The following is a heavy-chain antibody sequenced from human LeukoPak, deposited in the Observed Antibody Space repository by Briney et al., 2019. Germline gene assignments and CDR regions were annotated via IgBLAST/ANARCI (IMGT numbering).Heavy chain of an antibody. CDR3: AREKVREVRNWFDP. Sequence: SQTLSLTCTVSGGSISSGDYYWRWIRQPPGKGLEWIGYIYYSGSTYYNPSLKSRVTISVDTSKNQFSLKLSSVTAADTAVYYCAREKVREVRNWFDPWGQGTLVTVSS. J-gene: IGHJ5*02. CDR1: GGSISSGDYY. CDR2: IYYSGST. V-gene: IGHV4-30-4*01. D-gene: IGHD3-10*01.